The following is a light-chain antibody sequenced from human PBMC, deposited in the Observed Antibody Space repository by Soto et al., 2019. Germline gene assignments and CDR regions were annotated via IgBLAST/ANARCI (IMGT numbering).Light chain of an antibody. CDR1: QSIRNF. J-gene: IGKJ4*01. CDR2: AAS. Sequence: DIQMTQSPSSLSASVGDRVTITCRASQSIRNFLNWYQHKPGKAPKLLIYAASSLQSGVPSRFSGSGSGTRFTLTISSLQPADSATYYGQQSYTSLRTFGGGTKVEIK. CDR3: QQSYTSLRT. V-gene: IGKV1-39*01.